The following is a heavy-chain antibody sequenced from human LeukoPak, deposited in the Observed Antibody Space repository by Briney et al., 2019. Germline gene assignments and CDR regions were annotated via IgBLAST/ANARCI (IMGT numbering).Heavy chain of an antibody. Sequence: SETLSLTCAVYGGSFSGYYWSWIRQPPGKGLEWIGYIYYSGSTNYNPSLKSRVTISVDTSENQFSLKLSSVTAADTAVYYCARVYTYYDSSEGYFDYWGQGTLVTVSS. CDR1: GGSFSGYY. CDR2: IYYSGST. CDR3: ARVYTYYDSSEGYFDY. D-gene: IGHD3-22*01. V-gene: IGHV4-59*01. J-gene: IGHJ4*02.